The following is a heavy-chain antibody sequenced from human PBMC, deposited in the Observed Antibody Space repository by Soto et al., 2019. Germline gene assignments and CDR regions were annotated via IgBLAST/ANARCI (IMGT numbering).Heavy chain of an antibody. J-gene: IGHJ6*02. CDR2: ISSSSSYI. Sequence: EVQLVESGGGLVKPGGSLRLSCAASGFTFSSYSMNWVGQAPGKGLEWVSSISSSSSYIYYADSVKGRFTISRDNPKNARDLPRNSLRADDTAVYYSARRRDPVVTAANDYYNYYSTDVTGQETTVIVTS. CDR3: ARRRDPVVTAANDYYNYYSTDV. V-gene: IGHV3-21*01. CDR1: GFTFSSYS. D-gene: IGHD2-21*02.